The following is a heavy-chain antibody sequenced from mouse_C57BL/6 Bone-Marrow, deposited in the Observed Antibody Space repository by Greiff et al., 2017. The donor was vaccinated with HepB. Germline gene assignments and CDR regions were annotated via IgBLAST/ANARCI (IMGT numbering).Heavy chain of an antibody. D-gene: IGHD1-1*01. Sequence: QVHVKQSGAELARPGASVKLSCKASGYTFTSYGISWVKQRTGQGLEWIGEIYPRSGNTYYNEKFKGKATLTADKSSSTAYMELRSLTSEDSAVYFCARSDGTTVPFFDYWGQGTTLTVSS. V-gene: IGHV1-81*01. CDR3: ARSDGTTVPFFDY. J-gene: IGHJ2*01. CDR1: GYTFTSYG. CDR2: IYPRSGNT.